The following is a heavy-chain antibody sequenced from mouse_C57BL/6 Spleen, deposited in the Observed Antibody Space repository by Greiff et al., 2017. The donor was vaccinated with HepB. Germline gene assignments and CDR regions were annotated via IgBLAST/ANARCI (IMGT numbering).Heavy chain of an antibody. CDR3: ASYYSNWDVFYAMDY. J-gene: IGHJ4*01. Sequence: QVQLQQSGAELVKPGASVKISCKASGYAFSSYWMNWVKQRPGKGLEWIGQIYPGDGDTNYNGKFKGKATLTADKSSSTAYMQLSSLTSEDSAVYFCASYYSNWDVFYAMDYWGQGTSVTVSS. D-gene: IGHD2-5*01. CDR2: IYPGDGDT. V-gene: IGHV1-80*01. CDR1: GYAFSSYW.